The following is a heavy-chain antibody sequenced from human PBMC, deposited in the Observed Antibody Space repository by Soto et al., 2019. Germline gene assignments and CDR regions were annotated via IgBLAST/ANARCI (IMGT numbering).Heavy chain of an antibody. V-gene: IGHV6-1*01. CDR3: AREAMVRGNGMDV. CDR1: RDIDSSNRAA. J-gene: IGHJ6*02. D-gene: IGHD3-10*01. CDR2: TYYRSKWYN. Sequence: SPTSSLICATSRDIDSSNRAARTWIRQSPSRGLEWLGRTYYRSKWYNDYAVSVKSRITITPDTSKNQFSLQLNSVTPEDTAVYYCAREAMVRGNGMDVWGQGTTVTVSS.